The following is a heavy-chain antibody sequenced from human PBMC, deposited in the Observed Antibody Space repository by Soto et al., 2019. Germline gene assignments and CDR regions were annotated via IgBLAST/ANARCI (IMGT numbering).Heavy chain of an antibody. J-gene: IGHJ4*02. CDR1: VGSIRGYY. CDR2: IHFSGTT. V-gene: IGHV4-59*01. D-gene: IGHD3-10*01. Sequence: KPSETLSLTCSVSVGSIRGYYWTWIRQPPGQALEWIGNIHFSGTTYYNPSLESRVTISVDTSKNQFSLRVTSVSAADTAVYYCARSGTYPVFIDLWGQGTLVTVS. CDR3: ARSGTYPVFIDL.